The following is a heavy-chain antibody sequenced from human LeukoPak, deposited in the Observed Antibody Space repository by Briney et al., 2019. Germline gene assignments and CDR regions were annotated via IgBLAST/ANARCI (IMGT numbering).Heavy chain of an antibody. J-gene: IGHJ4*02. CDR1: GGSFSGYY. Sequence: KPAETLSLTCAVYGGSFSGYYWSWIRQPPGKGLEWVGEINHSGSTNYNPSLKRRVTISVDTSTTQFSLKLSSVTAAYTAVYHCTRPRKTHYDYVWGRQPYFDYWGQGTLVTVSS. CDR2: INHSGST. V-gene: IGHV4-34*01. D-gene: IGHD3-16*01. CDR3: TRPRKTHYDYVWGRQPYFDY.